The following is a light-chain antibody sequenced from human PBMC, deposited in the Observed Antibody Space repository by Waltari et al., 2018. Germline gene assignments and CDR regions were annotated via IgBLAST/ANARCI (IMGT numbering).Light chain of an antibody. CDR2: DVS. CDR3: SSYTSSSSRV. Sequence: QSALTQPASVSGSPGQSLTLSCPGTSRHIGGSNYVSWYQQHPGKAPKLMIYDVSKRPSGVSNRFSGSKSGNTVSLTISGLQTVDEADYYCSSYTSSSSRVFGTGTKVTVL. J-gene: IGLJ1*01. CDR1: SRHIGGSNY. V-gene: IGLV2-14*01.